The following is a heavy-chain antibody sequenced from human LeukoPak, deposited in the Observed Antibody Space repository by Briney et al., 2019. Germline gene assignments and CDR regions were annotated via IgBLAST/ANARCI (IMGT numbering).Heavy chain of an antibody. J-gene: IGHJ4*02. V-gene: IGHV4-34*01. D-gene: IGHD1-26*01. CDR2: INHSGST. Sequence: PSETLSLTCAVYGGSFSGYYWSWIRQPPGKGLEWIGEINHSGSTNYNPSLKSRVTISVDTSKNQFSLKLSSVTAADTAVYYCARGGMWYSGSSGIDYWGQGTLVTVSS. CDR3: ARGGMWYSGSSGIDY. CDR1: GGSFSGYY.